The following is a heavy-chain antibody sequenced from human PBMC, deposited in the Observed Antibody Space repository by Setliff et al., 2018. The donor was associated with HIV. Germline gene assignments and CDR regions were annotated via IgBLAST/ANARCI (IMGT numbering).Heavy chain of an antibody. CDR1: GFTFNNAW. V-gene: IGHV3-15*01. J-gene: IGHJ4*02. Sequence: GSLRLSCAASGFTFNNAWMTWVRQAPGKGLEWVGHIKSKTDGGTTDYAAPVKGRFTISRDDSKNTLSLQMNSLKTEDTAIYYCTTDLGSGRFSWNNNWGQGTLVTVSS. CDR3: TTDLGSGRFSWNNN. D-gene: IGHD1-26*01. CDR2: IKSKTDGGTT.